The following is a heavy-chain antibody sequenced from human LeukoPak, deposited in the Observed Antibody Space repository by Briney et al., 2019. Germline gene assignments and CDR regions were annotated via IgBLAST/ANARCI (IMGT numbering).Heavy chain of an antibody. D-gene: IGHD3-10*01. Sequence: SETLSLTCTVSGGSISSYYWSWIRQPPGKGLEWIGSIYHSGSTYYNPSLKSRVTISVDTSKNQFSLKLSSVTAADTAVYYCATSSRTYGSGSYSRFDYWGQGTLVTVSS. J-gene: IGHJ4*02. CDR3: ATSSRTYGSGSYSRFDY. V-gene: IGHV4-59*04. CDR1: GGSISSYY. CDR2: IYHSGST.